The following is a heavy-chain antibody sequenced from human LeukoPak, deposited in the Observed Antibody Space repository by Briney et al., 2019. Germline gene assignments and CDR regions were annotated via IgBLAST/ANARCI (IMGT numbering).Heavy chain of an antibody. V-gene: IGHV3-7*01. CDR3: ARGDAWGLFDY. Sequence: PGGSLRLSCAASGFIFNNYWITWVRQAPGKGLEWVASVKQDGSEKYYVDSVKGRFTISRDNAKNSLSLQMSSLRAEDAAMYYCARGDAWGLFDYWGQGTLVTVSS. D-gene: IGHD7-27*01. CDR1: GFIFNNYW. CDR2: VKQDGSEK. J-gene: IGHJ4*02.